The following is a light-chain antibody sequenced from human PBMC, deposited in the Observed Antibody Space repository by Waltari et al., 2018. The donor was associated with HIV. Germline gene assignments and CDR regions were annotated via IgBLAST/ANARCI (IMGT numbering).Light chain of an antibody. CDR3: CSYAGSSTSYVV. Sequence: QSALPQPASVSGSPGQSITISCTGTSSDVGSYNLVSWYQQHPGKAPKLMIYEVSKRPSGVSNRFSGSKSGNTASLTISGLQAEDEADYYCCSYAGSSTSYVVFGGGTKLTVL. J-gene: IGLJ2*01. CDR1: SSDVGSYNL. V-gene: IGLV2-23*02. CDR2: EVS.